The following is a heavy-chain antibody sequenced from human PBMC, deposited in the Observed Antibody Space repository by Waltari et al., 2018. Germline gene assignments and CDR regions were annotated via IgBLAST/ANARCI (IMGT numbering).Heavy chain of an antibody. Sequence: EVQLLESGGGLVQPGGSLRLSCVAAEFTFCPYAMNWVRQAPGKGLEGVAVISRHSADIYYADSVKGRFTISRDNSNNMLYLHMNILGAEDTPTYHCTAGGGDYRPFDYWGQGTLVTVSS. CDR2: ISRHSADI. D-gene: IGHD3-16*02. V-gene: IGHV3-23*01. CDR1: EFTFCPYA. CDR3: TAGGGDYRPFDY. J-gene: IGHJ4*02.